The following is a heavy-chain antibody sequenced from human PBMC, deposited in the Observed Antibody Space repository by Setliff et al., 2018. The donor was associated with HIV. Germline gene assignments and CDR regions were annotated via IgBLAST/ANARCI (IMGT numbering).Heavy chain of an antibody. D-gene: IGHD3-3*01. Sequence: SETLSLTCTVSGGSISSSSYYWGWIRQPPGKGLEWIGSIFYSGATYYNPSLKSRVTISIDTSKNHFSLKLSSVTDSDTAVYYCARGGVTSSPIDYHYYIDVWGKGTTVTVS. J-gene: IGHJ6*03. CDR1: GGSISSSSYY. CDR3: ARGGVTSSPIDYHYYIDV. V-gene: IGHV4-39*02. CDR2: IFYSGAT.